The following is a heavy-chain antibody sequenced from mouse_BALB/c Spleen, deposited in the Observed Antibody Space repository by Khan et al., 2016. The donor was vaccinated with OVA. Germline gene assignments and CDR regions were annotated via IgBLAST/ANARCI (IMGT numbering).Heavy chain of an antibody. CDR3: ASHLTGSFAY. J-gene: IGHJ3*01. D-gene: IGHD4-1*01. CDR1: GFTFSSYS. V-gene: IGHV5-6*01. Sequence: VELVESGGDLVKPGGSLKLSCAASGFTFSSYSMSWVRQTPDERLEWVTTISSAGDFTYYPDSVKGRFTISRDNAKNTLYLQMSSLKSEDTAMYYCASHLTGSFAYWGQGTLVTVSA. CDR2: ISSAGDFT.